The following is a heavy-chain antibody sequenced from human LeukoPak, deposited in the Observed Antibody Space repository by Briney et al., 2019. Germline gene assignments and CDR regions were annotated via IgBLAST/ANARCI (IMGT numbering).Heavy chain of an antibody. CDR1: GFTFSSYE. CDR3: ARVGCSGGSCYSPPIDY. Sequence: PGGSLRLSCAASGFTFSSYEMNWVRQAPGKGLEWVSYISSSGSTIYYADSVKGLFTISRDNAKNSLYLQMNSLRAEDTAVYYCARVGCSGGSCYSPPIDYWGQGTLVTVPS. CDR2: ISSSGSTI. J-gene: IGHJ4*02. V-gene: IGHV3-48*03. D-gene: IGHD2-15*01.